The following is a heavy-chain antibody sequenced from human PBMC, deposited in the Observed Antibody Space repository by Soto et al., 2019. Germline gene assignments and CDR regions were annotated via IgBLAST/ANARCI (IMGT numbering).Heavy chain of an antibody. CDR3: ARDYRASYPAYYYSGMDV. CDR2: IYYST. V-gene: IGHV4-31*03. CDR1: GGSISSGGYY. Sequence: QVQLQESGPGLVKPSQTLSLTCTVSGGSISSGGYYWSWIRQHPGKGLEWIGYIYYSTYYNPSLRRRVTISVDTSRNQFSLKLSSVAAADTAVYYCARDYRASYPAYYYSGMDVWGQGTTVTVSS. J-gene: IGHJ6*02. D-gene: IGHD3-16*02.